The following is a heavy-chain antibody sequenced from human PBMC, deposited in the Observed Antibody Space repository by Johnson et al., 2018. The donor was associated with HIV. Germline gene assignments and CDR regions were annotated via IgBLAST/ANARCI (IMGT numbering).Heavy chain of an antibody. J-gene: IGHJ3*02. CDR2: TTWNGGNT. CDR1: GFTFDDYG. CDR3: ARDTVRGELELPDGFDI. D-gene: IGHD1-7*01. V-gene: IGHV3-20*04. Sequence: VQLVESGGGVVRPGGSLRLSCAASGFTFDDYGMSWVRQGPGKGLEWVSGTTWNGGNTGYVDSVKGRFIISRDNAKNSLYLQMNSLRAEDTALYYCARDTVRGELELPDGFDIWGQGTMVTVSS.